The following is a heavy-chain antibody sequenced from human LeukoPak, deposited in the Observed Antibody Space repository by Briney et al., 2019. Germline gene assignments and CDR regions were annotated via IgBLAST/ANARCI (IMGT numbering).Heavy chain of an antibody. Sequence: GGSLRLSCAASGFTFSSYGMHWVRQAPGKGLEWVAVIWYDGSNKYYADSMKGRFTISRDNSKNTLYLQMNSLRAEDTAVYYCASSDYGGAFVAFDIWGQGTMVTVSS. CDR3: ASSDYGGAFVAFDI. J-gene: IGHJ3*02. CDR1: GFTFSSYG. CDR2: IWYDGSNK. D-gene: IGHD4-23*01. V-gene: IGHV3-33*01.